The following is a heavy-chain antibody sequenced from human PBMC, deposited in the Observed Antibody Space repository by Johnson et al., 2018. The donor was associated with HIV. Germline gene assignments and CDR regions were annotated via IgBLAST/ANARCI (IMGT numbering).Heavy chain of an antibody. CDR1: GFTFSSYW. CDR2: IKQAGSGQ. D-gene: IGHD6-25*01. Sequence: EKLVESGGGLIQPGGSLSLSCAASGFTFSSYWMSWFRQAPGKGLEWVANIKQAGSGQYYVDSVKGRFTISRDNAQNSLYLQMNSLRGEDTAVYYCATSLAATGAFDIWGQGTMVTVSS. V-gene: IGHV3-7*03. J-gene: IGHJ3*02. CDR3: ATSLAATGAFDI.